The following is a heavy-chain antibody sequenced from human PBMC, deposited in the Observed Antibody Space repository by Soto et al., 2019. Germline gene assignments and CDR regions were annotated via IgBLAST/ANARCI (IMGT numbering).Heavy chain of an antibody. CDR2: IWYDGSNK. CDR1: GFTFSSYG. Sequence: GGSLRLSCAASGFTFSSYGMHWVRQAPGKGLEWVAVIWYDGSNKYYADSVKGRFTISRDNSKNTLYLQMNSLRAEDTAVYYCARGMSDYYYYYGMDVWGQGTTVTVSS. CDR3: ARGMSDYYYYYGMDV. J-gene: IGHJ6*02. D-gene: IGHD3-10*01. V-gene: IGHV3-33*01.